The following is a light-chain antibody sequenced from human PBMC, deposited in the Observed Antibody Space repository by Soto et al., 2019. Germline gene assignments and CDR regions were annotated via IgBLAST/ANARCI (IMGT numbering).Light chain of an antibody. CDR1: QSISNF. V-gene: IGKV1-39*01. Sequence: DIPMTQSPSSLSASVGDRVTITCWASQSISNFLNWYQHKPGKAPELLIYAASNLQGGVPSRFSGSGSGTDFTLTISSLQPEDFATYYCQQTYNTPPWTFGQGTKVEIK. CDR2: AAS. CDR3: QQTYNTPPWT. J-gene: IGKJ1*01.